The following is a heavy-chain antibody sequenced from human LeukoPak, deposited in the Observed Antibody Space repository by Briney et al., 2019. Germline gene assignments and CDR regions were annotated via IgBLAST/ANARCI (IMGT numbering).Heavy chain of an antibody. CDR2: IIPIFGTA. D-gene: IGHD3-16*02. J-gene: IGHJ5*02. V-gene: IGHV1-69*13. CDR3: ARDHGYDYVWGSYRELNWFDP. CDR1: GFTFTSYD. Sequence: ASVKVSCKASGFTFTSYDINWVRQAPGQGLEWMGGIIPIFGTANYAQKFQGRVTITADESTSTAYMELSSLRSEDTAVYYCARDHGYDYVWGSYRELNWFDPWGQGTLVTVSS.